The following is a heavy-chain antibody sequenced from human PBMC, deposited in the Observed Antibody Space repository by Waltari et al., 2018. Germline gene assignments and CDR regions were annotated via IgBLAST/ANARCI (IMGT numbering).Heavy chain of an antibody. CDR1: GGSISGYF. CDR3: ARHRRLRNKFYYDIDV. CDR2: IFTSGSP. J-gene: IGHJ6*02. Sequence: QVQLQESGPGLVKASETLSLTCSVSGGSISGYFWSWVRKPAGKGLEWIGRIFTSGSPNYNPTLKSRVTMSLDTSNNQFSLSLSSVTAADTGVYYCARHRRLRNKFYYDIDVWGQGTTVSLS. V-gene: IGHV4-4*07. D-gene: IGHD3-16*01.